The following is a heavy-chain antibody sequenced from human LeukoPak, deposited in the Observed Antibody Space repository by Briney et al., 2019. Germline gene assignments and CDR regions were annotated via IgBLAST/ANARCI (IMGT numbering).Heavy chain of an antibody. CDR3: AHGSMYQLDY. CDR1: GFTFSSYA. J-gene: IGHJ4*02. CDR2: IIGTGST. V-gene: IGHV3-23*01. Sequence: GGSLRLSCAASGFTFSSYAMHWVRQAQGKGLEWVSGIIGTGSTYYADSVKGRFTISRDIPKNTLFLQMNSLRAEDTAIYYCAHGSMYQLDYWGQGTLVTVTS. D-gene: IGHD2-2*01.